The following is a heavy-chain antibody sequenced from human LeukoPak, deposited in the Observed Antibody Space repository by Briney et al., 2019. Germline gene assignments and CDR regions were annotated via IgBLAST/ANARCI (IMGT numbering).Heavy chain of an antibody. CDR2: NSGSGGST. CDR1: GFTFSSYA. D-gene: IGHD3-3*01. CDR3: AKSGYTIFGVASDY. Sequence: GGSLRLSCAASGFTFSSYAMSWVRQAPGKGLEWVSANSGSGGSTYYADSVKGRFTISRDNSKNTLYLQMNSLRAEDTAVYYCAKSGYTIFGVASDYWGQGTLVTVSS. V-gene: IGHV3-23*01. J-gene: IGHJ4*02.